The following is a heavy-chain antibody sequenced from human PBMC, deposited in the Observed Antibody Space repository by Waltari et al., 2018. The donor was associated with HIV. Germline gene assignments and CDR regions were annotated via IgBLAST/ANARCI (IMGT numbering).Heavy chain of an antibody. D-gene: IGHD2-8*01. CDR2: IGFSAGDT. V-gene: IGHV1-46*01. J-gene: IGHJ4*02. Sequence: QDQLVQSGAEVKKPGASVTVSCQGSEYTFTIYYVHWVPQAPGQGLQWMGLIGFSAGDTNYEPDCQGRVSMTRDTSTNTVDMELRSLNSDDSAMYYCARGHEYTNGLDYWGQGTLISVTS. CDR3: ARGHEYTNGLDY. CDR1: EYTFTIYY.